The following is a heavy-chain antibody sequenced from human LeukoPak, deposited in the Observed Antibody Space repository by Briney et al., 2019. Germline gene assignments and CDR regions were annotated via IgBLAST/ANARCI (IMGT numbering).Heavy chain of an antibody. Sequence: ASVKVSXKASGYTFTGYYMHWVRQAPGQGLEWMGRINPNSGGTNYAQKFQGRVTMTRDTSISTAYMELSRLRSDDTAVYYCARVSEWLGYYFDYWGQGTLVTVSS. V-gene: IGHV1-2*06. CDR2: INPNSGGT. CDR1: GYTFTGYY. D-gene: IGHD6-19*01. J-gene: IGHJ4*02. CDR3: ARVSEWLGYYFDY.